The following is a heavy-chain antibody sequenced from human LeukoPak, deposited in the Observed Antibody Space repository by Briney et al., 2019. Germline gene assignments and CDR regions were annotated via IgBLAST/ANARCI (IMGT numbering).Heavy chain of an antibody. CDR3: ARDLERQQLGGLYYYYYYMDV. CDR2: IHSSGST. Sequence: PSETLSLTCTVSGGSISSYYWSWIRQPAGKGLEWIGRIHSSGSTKYNPSLKSRVTMSVDTSKNQFSLKLSSVTAADTAVYYCARDLERQQLGGLYYYYYYMDVWGKGTTVTVSS. CDR1: GGSISSYY. V-gene: IGHV4-4*07. J-gene: IGHJ6*03. D-gene: IGHD6-13*01.